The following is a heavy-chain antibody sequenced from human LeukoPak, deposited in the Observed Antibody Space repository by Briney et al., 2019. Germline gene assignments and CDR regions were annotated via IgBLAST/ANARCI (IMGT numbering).Heavy chain of an antibody. D-gene: IGHD5-18*01. Sequence: PGGSLRLSCACSGFASSSYGMSWVRQAPGKGLEWVSAITGSGGSTYYADAVKGRFSISRDNSRNTLYLQMNSLRAEDTAIYYCARDPHYTYGYYFAYWGQGTLVTVSS. CDR2: ITGSGGST. V-gene: IGHV3-23*01. CDR3: ARDPHYTYGYYFAY. CDR1: GFASSSYG. J-gene: IGHJ4*02.